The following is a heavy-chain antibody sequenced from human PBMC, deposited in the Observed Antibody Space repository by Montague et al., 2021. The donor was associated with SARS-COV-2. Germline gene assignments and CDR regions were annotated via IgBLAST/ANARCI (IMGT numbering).Heavy chain of an antibody. D-gene: IGHD3-9*01. J-gene: IGHJ6*02. V-gene: IGHV4-59*13. Sequence: SETLSLTCTVSGGSISSYSWSWIRQPPGQGLEWIWYIYYSGSTNYNPSLTRRIAISLGTSKNQFSLKLSSVTAADTAVYYCARGSYEILRYGMDVWGQGTTVTVSS. CDR1: GGSISSYS. CDR3: ARGSYEILRYGMDV. CDR2: IYYSGST.